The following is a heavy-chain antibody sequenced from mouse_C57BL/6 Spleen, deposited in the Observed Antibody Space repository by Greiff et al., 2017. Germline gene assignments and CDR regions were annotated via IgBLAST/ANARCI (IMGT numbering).Heavy chain of an antibody. CDR1: GYTFTSYW. V-gene: IGHV1-55*01. CDR2: IYPGSGST. J-gene: IGHJ4*01. Sequence: QVQLQQPGAELVKPGASVKMPCKASGYTFTSYWITWVKQRPGQGLEWIGDIYPGSGSTNYNEKFKSKATLTVDTSSSTAYMQLSSLTSEDSAVYYCARKGYYGSSDYYAMDYWGQGTSVTVSS. CDR3: ARKGYYGSSDYYAMDY. D-gene: IGHD1-1*01.